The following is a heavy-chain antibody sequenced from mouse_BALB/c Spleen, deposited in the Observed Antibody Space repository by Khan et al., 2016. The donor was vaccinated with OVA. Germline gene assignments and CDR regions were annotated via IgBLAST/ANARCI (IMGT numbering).Heavy chain of an antibody. CDR2: TNPTNGRT. CDR3: ARIKKVVATYFNY. Sequence: QVQLQQPGAELVKAGASVKMSCKASGYTFTSYWMHWVKQRLGQGLEWFAETNPTNGRTYYNEKFKSKATLTVDTSSSTAYMLLSGPTFEDSAVYCCARIKKVVATYFNYWGQGTNLTGSS. J-gene: IGHJ2*01. CDR1: GYTFTSYW. V-gene: IGHV1S81*02. D-gene: IGHD1-1*01.